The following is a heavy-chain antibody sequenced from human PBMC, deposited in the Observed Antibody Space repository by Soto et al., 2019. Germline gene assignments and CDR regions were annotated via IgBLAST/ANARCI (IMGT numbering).Heavy chain of an antibody. J-gene: IGHJ5*02. CDR1: GFTFSSYS. Sequence: PGGSLRLSCAASGFTFSSYSMNWVRHAPGKGLEWVSSISSTSRYIYYADSVKDRFTISRDKAKNSLYMKMNRLRGEDTAVYYCARGLDCSSDSCYHSENWFDPWGQGPLVTVSS. CDR2: ISSTSRYI. D-gene: IGHD2-2*01. CDR3: ARGLDCSSDSCYHSENWFDP. V-gene: IGHV3-21*01.